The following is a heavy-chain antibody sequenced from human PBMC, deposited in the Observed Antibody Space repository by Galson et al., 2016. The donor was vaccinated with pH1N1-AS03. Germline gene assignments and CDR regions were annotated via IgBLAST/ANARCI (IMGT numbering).Heavy chain of an antibody. D-gene: IGHD3-9*01. V-gene: IGHV3-74*01. J-gene: IGHJ4*02. CDR1: GFAFGSYW. CDR2: INSDGSFT. Sequence: SLRLSCAASGFAFGSYWMHWVRQAPGKGLVWVSRINSDGSFTSYADAVKGRFTVSRDNAKDTLFLHMSRRRNDDTAVYFCTRRALDIGDYWGQGNLVTGSS. CDR3: TRRALDIGDY.